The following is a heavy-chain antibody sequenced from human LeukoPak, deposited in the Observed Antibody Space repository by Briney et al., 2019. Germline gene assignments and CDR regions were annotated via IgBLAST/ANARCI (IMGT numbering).Heavy chain of an antibody. V-gene: IGHV4-34*01. J-gene: IGHJ4*02. CDR3: ARGRGYDILTGSNFDY. D-gene: IGHD3-9*01. CDR2: INHSGST. Sequence: SETLSLTCTVSGGSISPFYWNWIRQPPGKGLEWIGEINHSGSTNYNPSLKSRVTISVDTSKNQFSLKLSSVTAADTAVYYCARGRGYDILTGSNFDYWGQGTLVTVSS. CDR1: GGSISPFY.